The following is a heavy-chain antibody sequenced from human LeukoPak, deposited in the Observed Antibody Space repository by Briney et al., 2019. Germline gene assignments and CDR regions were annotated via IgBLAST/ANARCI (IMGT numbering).Heavy chain of an antibody. J-gene: IGHJ5*02. Sequence: SVKVFCKASGGTFSSYAISWVRQAPGQGLEWMGGNIPIFGTANYAQKFQGRVTITADESTSTAYMELSSLRSEDTAVYYCAREENGGLWFGPPGWFDPWGQGTLVTVSS. CDR3: AREENGGLWFGPPGWFDP. CDR1: GGTFSSYA. D-gene: IGHD3-10*01. CDR2: NIPIFGTA. V-gene: IGHV1-69*01.